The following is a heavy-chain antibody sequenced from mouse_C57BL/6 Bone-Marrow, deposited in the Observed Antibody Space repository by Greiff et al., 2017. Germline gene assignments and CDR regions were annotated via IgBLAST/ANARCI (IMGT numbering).Heavy chain of an antibody. J-gene: IGHJ1*03. CDR3: ARGGWLLRWYFDV. V-gene: IGHV1-39*01. Sequence: EVQLQQPGPELVKPGASVKISCKASGYSFTDYNMNWVKQSHGQSLEWIGVINPNYGTTSYNQKFKGKATLTVDQSSSTAYMQLNSLTSEDSAVYYCARGGWLLRWYFDVWGTGTTVTVSS. D-gene: IGHD2-3*01. CDR2: INPNYGTT. CDR1: GYSFTDYN.